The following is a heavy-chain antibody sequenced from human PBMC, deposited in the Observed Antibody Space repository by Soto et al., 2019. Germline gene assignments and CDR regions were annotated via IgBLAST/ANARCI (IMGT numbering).Heavy chain of an antibody. V-gene: IGHV3-73*01. D-gene: IGHD4-17*01. CDR2: IRSKASNYAT. CDR1: GFSFSDSA. CDR3: ARQEQDYALPD. Sequence: EVQLVESGGGLVQPGGSLKLSCTTSGFSFSDSAMHWVRQASGKGLEWVGRIRSKASNYATQYGASVNARFTISRDDSHDTAYLQMNSLKTDDTAMYYCARQEQDYALPDLGQGTLVTVSS. J-gene: IGHJ4*02.